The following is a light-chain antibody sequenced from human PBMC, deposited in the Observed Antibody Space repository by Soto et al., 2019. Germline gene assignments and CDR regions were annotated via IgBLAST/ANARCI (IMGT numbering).Light chain of an antibody. J-gene: IGKJ1*01. CDR1: QTINRY. CDR3: QQTYSSPWT. V-gene: IGKV1-39*01. Sequence: IQMTQSPSSLSASVGDRITITCRASQTINRYLSWYQQKPGKAPNLLISAASTLQAGVPSRFSGSESGTEFTLTISSLQPEDFATHYCQQTYSSPWTFGQGTKVEIK. CDR2: AAS.